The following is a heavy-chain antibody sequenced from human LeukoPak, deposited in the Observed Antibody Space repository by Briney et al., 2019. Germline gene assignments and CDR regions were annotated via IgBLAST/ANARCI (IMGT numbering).Heavy chain of an antibody. CDR1: GGTFSSYA. CDR2: IIPIFGTA. D-gene: IGHD2-21*02. CDR3: ARAYCGGDCYSGFVY. V-gene: IGHV1-69*13. J-gene: IGHJ4*02. Sequence: SVKVSCKASGGTFSSYAISWVRQAPGQGLEWMGGIIPIFGTANYAQKFQGRVTITADESTSTAYMELSGLRSEDTAVYYCARAYCGGDCYSGFVYWGQGTLVTVSS.